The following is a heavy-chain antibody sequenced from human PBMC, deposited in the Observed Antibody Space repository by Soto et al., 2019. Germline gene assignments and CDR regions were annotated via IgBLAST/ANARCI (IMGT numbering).Heavy chain of an antibody. J-gene: IGHJ4*02. Sequence: TGGSLRLSCVVSGLTLSNVWMNWVRQAAGKGLEWVGRIKSKTAGGTTDYAAPVKGRFTISRDDSENTLFLHMNSLKTEDTAVYYCSYGANQYFDYWGQGAPVTVSS. CDR2: IKSKTAGGTT. CDR3: SYGANQYFDY. CDR1: GLTLSNVW. V-gene: IGHV3-15*07. D-gene: IGHD4-17*01.